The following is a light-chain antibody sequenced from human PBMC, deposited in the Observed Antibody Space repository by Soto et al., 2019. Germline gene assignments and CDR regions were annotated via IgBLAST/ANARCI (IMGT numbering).Light chain of an antibody. J-gene: IGLJ1*01. CDR2: DDN. Sequence: QSLLTPPPAVSTAPGQNVTISCRGSSSNIGGNSVSWYQQLPATAPKLRIYDDNKRPSGCPDRSSGSKCGPSATLGITGFQTGDEADYDCGSWDSSLSAYVFGTRTKVTVL. CDR1: SSNIGGNS. CDR3: GSWDSSLSAYV. V-gene: IGLV1-51*01.